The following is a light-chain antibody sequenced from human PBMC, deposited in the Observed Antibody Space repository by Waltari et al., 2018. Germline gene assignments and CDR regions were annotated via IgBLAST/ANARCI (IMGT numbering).Light chain of an antibody. V-gene: IGKV3-20*01. CDR1: QSVGRY. CDR2: DAS. Sequence: EIVLTQSPGTLSLSPGERATLSCRASQSVGRYLAWYQQKPGQAPRLLIYDASTRATGIPDRFSCSGSGKDCSLTISRLESEDFAVYYCQKYVNLPATFGQGTKVEIK. CDR3: QKYVNLPAT. J-gene: IGKJ1*01.